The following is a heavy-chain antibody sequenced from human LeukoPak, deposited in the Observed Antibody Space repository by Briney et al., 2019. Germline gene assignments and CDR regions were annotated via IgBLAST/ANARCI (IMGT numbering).Heavy chain of an antibody. Sequence: SVKVSCKASGYTFTGYYMHWVRQAPGQGLEWMGGIIPIFGTANYAQKFQGRVTITADESTSTAYMELSSLRSEDTAVYYCARADYDFWSGYYTYWGQGTLVTVSS. D-gene: IGHD3-3*01. CDR3: ARADYDFWSGYYTY. CDR2: IIPIFGTA. CDR1: GYTFTGYY. J-gene: IGHJ4*02. V-gene: IGHV1-69*13.